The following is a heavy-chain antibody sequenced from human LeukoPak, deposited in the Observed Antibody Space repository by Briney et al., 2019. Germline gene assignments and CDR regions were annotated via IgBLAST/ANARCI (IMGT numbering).Heavy chain of an antibody. D-gene: IGHD2-2*01. CDR2: IIPIFGTA. Sequence: SVKVSCKASGGTFSSYAISWVRQAPGQGLEWMGGIIPIFGTANYAQKFQGRVTITADKSTSTAYMELSSLRSEDTAVYYCARDPRGYCSSTSCPDAFDIWGRGTMVTVSS. J-gene: IGHJ3*02. CDR3: ARDPRGYCSSTSCPDAFDI. CDR1: GGTFSSYA. V-gene: IGHV1-69*06.